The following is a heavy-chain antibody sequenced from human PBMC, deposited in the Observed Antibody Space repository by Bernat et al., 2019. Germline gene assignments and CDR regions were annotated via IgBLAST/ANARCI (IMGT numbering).Heavy chain of an antibody. D-gene: IGHD4-17*01. Sequence: QVQLQESGPGLVKPSETLSLTCTVSGGSISSYYWSWIRQPPGKGLEWIGYIYYSGSTNYNPSLKSRVTISVDTSKNQFSLKLSSVTAADTVVYYCARDDYGDTDAFDIWGQGTMVTVSS. CDR1: GGSISSYY. J-gene: IGHJ3*02. CDR3: ARDDYGDTDAFDI. CDR2: IYYSGST. V-gene: IGHV4-59*01.